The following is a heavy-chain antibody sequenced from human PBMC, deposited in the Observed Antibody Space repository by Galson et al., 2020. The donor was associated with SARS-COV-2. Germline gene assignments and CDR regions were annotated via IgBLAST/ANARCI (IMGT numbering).Heavy chain of an antibody. CDR3: TRGRPASWDY. CDR2: MNPTSGNT. J-gene: IGHJ4*02. CDR1: AYTFTSYD. V-gene: IGHV1-8*01. Sequence: ASVKVSCKASAYTFTSYDINWVRQATGQGLEWMGWMNPTSGNTGYAQNFQGRVTMTNDPSITTAYMDLSSLGSEDTAMYYCTRGRPASWDYWGQGTLVTVSS.